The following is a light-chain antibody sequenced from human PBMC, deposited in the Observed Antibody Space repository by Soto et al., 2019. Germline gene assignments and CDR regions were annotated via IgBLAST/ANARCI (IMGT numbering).Light chain of an antibody. J-gene: IGLJ1*01. CDR3: SSYTSTSTLYV. CDR2: DVS. Sequence: QSALTQPASVSGSPGQSITISCTGTNSDIGSYNYVSWYQQLPGKVPKLIIYDVSNRPSGVSDRFSASKSGNAASLTISGLQAEDEADYYCSSYTSTSTLYVFGTGTKLTVL. V-gene: IGLV2-14*03. CDR1: NSDIGSYNY.